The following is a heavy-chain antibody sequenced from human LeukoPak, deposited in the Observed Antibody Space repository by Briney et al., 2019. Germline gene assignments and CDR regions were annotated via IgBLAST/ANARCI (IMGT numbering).Heavy chain of an antibody. V-gene: IGHV4-39*07. D-gene: IGHD3-10*01. CDR2: IYYSGST. CDR3: ARFYGSGRSHFDY. CDR1: GGSIRSSSYY. Sequence: SETLSLTCTVSGGSIRSSSYYWGWIRQPPGKGLEWIGNIYYSGSTYYSPSLKSRVTISGDTSKNQSSPKLSSVTAADTAVYYCARFYGSGRSHFDYWGQGTLVTVSS. J-gene: IGHJ4*02.